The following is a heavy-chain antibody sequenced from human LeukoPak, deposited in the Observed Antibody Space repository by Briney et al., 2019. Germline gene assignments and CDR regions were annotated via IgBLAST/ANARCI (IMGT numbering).Heavy chain of an antibody. CDR1: GYSISTGYF. D-gene: IGHD2-15*01. J-gene: IGHJ4*02. CDR3: AREGGSASSEVY. Sequence: SETLSLTCTVSGYSISTGYFWGWVRQPPGKCLEWIGSIYHGGRTYFNPSLKSRVTMSIDTSKNQFSLRLSSVTAADTAVYYCAREGGSASSEVYWGQGTLVTVSS. V-gene: IGHV4-38-2*02. CDR2: IYHGGRT.